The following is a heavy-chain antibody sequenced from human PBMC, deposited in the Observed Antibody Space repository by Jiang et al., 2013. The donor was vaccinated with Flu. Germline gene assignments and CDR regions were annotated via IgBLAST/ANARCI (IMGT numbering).Heavy chain of an antibody. J-gene: IGHJ4*02. CDR3: ARHYYGGDIDN. D-gene: IGHD2-21*01. V-gene: IGHV7-4-1*02. CDR2: INPNTGNP. CDR1: GYPFTTAA. Sequence: QSGSELKRPGGLSDFSCKASGYPFTTAAMNWVRQAPGRGLEWMGWINPNTGNPTYAQGFTGRFVFSVATSVSTAYLQITSLKAEDTAVYFCARHYYGGDIDNWGQGTLVTVSS.